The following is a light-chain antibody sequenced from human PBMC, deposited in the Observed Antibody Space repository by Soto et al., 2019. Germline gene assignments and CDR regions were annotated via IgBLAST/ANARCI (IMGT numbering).Light chain of an antibody. CDR3: QQYTGPPTT. J-gene: IGKJ5*01. CDR2: GAS. CDR1: QSVRSNY. V-gene: IGKV3-20*01. Sequence: EIVLTQSPGTLSLSPGERATLSCGASQSVRSNYLAWYQQKPGQAPRLLIYGASTRAAGIPDRFSGSGSGTDFTLTITRLEPEDSAVYFCQQYTGPPTTFGQGTRLEIK.